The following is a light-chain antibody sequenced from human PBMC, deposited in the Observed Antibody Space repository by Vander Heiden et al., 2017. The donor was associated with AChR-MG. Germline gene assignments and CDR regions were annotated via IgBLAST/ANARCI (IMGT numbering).Light chain of an antibody. CDR1: QGISSY. CDR2: AAS. CDR3: KQYYSYPIT. V-gene: IGKV1-8*01. J-gene: IGKJ4*01. Sequence: AIRVTQSPSSLAAATGDRVTITCRASQGISSYLDWYQQKPGKAPKLLIYAASTWQSGVPARFSGSGSGTDFTLTISCLQAEDFATYYCKQYYSYPITFGGGTKVEIK.